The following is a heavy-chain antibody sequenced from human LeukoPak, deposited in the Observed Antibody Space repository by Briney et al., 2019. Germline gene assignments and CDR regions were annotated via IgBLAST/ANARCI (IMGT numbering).Heavy chain of an antibody. V-gene: IGHV3-9*01. CDR2: ISWNSASI. Sequence: PGRSLRLSCAASGFTFDDYAMHWVRQAPGHGLEWVSGISWNSASIGHADSVKGRFTISRDNAKNSLYLQMNSLRAEDTALYYCAKAAPFDGDYDDSIRDAFDIWGQGTTVTVSS. CDR3: AKAAPFDGDYDDSIRDAFDI. CDR1: GFTFDDYA. J-gene: IGHJ3*02. D-gene: IGHD3-22*01.